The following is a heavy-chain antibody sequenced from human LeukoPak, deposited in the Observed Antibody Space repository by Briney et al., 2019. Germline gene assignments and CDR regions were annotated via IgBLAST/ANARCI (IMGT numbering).Heavy chain of an antibody. CDR3: ARENWRSKSIDFDS. Sequence: SETLSLTCTVSGGSINSFYWTWVRQPAGKGLEWIGRIYSSGSTNFNPSLKSRVTMSVDTSKNQFSLRLSSVTAADTAAYFCARENWRSKSIDFDSWGQGTLVTVSS. CDR1: GGSINSFY. J-gene: IGHJ4*02. CDR2: IYSSGST. D-gene: IGHD6-6*01. V-gene: IGHV4-4*07.